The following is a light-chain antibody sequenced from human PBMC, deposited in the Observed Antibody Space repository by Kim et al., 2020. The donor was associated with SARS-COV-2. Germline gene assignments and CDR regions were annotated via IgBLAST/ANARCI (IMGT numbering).Light chain of an antibody. V-gene: IGLV4-60*03. CDR1: SGHNSYI. J-gene: IGLJ3*02. Sequence: QLVLTQSSSASASLGSSVKLTCTLSSGHNSYIIAWHQQQPGKAPRYLMKLEGSGSYNKGSGVPDRFSGSSSGADRYLTISNLQSEDEADYYCETWASYTRVFGGGTQLTVL. CDR2: LEGSGSY. CDR3: ETWASYTRV.